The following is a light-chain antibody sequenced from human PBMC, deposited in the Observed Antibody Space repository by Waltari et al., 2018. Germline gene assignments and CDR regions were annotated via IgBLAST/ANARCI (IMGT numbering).Light chain of an antibody. CDR2: DVV. J-gene: IGLJ7*01. V-gene: IGLV2-11*01. CDR1: SSDVGNYNF. Sequence: QSALTQPRSVSGSPGQSVTISCSGTSSDVGNYNFVSWYQQHPGNAPKLLIYDVVKRPSGVPDRFSVSKSVNTASLTISGLQTEDEADYYCCSYAGSYTFVFGGGTQLTVL. CDR3: CSYAGSYTFV.